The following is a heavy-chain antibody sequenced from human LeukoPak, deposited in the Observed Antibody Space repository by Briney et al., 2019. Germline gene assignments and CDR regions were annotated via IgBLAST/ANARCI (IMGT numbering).Heavy chain of an antibody. J-gene: IGHJ3*02. CDR3: ARADSAAVAFVNYRAAAFDI. V-gene: IGHV1-69*13. CDR1: GGTFSSYA. CDR2: IIPIFGTS. D-gene: IGHD6-19*01. Sequence: GASVKVSCKASGGTFSSYAINWVRQAPGQGLEWMGGIIPIFGTSNYAHKFQGRVTITADESTSTVYMELSSLRSDDTAIYYCARADSAAVAFVNYRAAAFDIWGQGTMVTVSS.